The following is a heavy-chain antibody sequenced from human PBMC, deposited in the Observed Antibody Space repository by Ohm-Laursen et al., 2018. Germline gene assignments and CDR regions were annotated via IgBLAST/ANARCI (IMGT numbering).Heavy chain of an antibody. CDR3: ARGGSGYDFWSGYHYGMDV. J-gene: IGHJ6*02. V-gene: IGHV1-8*01. D-gene: IGHD3-3*01. CDR1: GYTFTSYD. CDR2: MNPNSGNT. Sequence: SVKVSCKASGYTFTSYDINWVRQATGQGLEWMGWMNPNSGNTGYAQKFQGRVTMTRNTSISTAYMELSSLRSEDTAVYYCARGGSGYDFWSGYHYGMDVWGQGTTVTVSS.